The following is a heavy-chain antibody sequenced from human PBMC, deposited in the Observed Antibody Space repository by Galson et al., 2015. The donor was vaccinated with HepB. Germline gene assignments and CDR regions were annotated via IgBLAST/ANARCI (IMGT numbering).Heavy chain of an antibody. CDR1: GFSFNDYY. Sequence: SLRLSCATSGFSFNDYYIAWIRQSPGKGLQWVSHMGRSIDSKHYADSVKGRFTISRDNAKKSLYLQMNSLRDEDMALYYCVRDSGTGWYYKYYFDYWGQGTLVTVSS. J-gene: IGHJ4*02. V-gene: IGHV3-11*05. CDR3: VRDSGTGWYYKYYFDY. D-gene: IGHD6-19*01. CDR2: MGRSIDSK.